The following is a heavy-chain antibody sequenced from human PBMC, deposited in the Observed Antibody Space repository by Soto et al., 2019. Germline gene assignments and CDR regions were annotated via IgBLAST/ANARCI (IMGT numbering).Heavy chain of an antibody. D-gene: IGHD2-15*01. Sequence: GESLKISCKGSGYSFTSYWIGWVRQMPGKGLEWMGIIYPGDSDTRYSPSFQGQVTISADKSISTAYLQWSSLKASDTAMYYCARRDGYCSGGSCYGLTAFDIWGQGTMVTVSS. CDR2: IYPGDSDT. J-gene: IGHJ3*02. CDR3: ARRDGYCSGGSCYGLTAFDI. CDR1: GYSFTSYW. V-gene: IGHV5-51*01.